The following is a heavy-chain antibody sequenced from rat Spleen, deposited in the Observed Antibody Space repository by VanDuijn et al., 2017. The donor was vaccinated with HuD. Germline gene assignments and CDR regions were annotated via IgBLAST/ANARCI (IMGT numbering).Heavy chain of an antibody. Sequence: EVQLQESGPGLVKPSQSLSLTCSVTGYSITSGYGWNWIRKFPGNKLEWMGYINSAGSTNYNPSLKSRASINRDTSKNQFFLQVNSVTTEDTATYYCARGGTLYFDYWGQGVMVTVSS. CDR2: INSAGST. D-gene: IGHD5-1*01. CDR1: GYSITSGYG. V-gene: IGHV3-3*01. CDR3: ARGGTLYFDY. J-gene: IGHJ2*01.